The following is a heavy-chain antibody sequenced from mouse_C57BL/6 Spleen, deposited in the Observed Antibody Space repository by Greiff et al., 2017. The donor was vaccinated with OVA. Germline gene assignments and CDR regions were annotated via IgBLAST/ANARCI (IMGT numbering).Heavy chain of an antibody. J-gene: IGHJ3*01. D-gene: IGHD3-2*02. V-gene: IGHV1-69*01. CDR3: ARPLDSSGFSWFAY. CDR1: GYTFTSYW. CDR2: IDPSASYT. Sequence: QVQLQQPGAELVMPGASVKLSCKASGYTFTSYWMHWVTQRPGQGLEWIGEIDPSASYTTYNQKFKGKSTLTVDKSSSTAYMQLSSLTSEDSAVYYCARPLDSSGFSWFAYWGQGTLVTVSA.